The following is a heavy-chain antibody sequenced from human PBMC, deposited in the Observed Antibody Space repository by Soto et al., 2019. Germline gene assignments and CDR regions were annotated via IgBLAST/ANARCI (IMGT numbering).Heavy chain of an antibody. Sequence: GASVKVSCKASGYTFTRYSINRVRQAPGQGLEWVGWISNYNGDTKYAEKFQGRVTLTTDTSTTTTYMDLRSLTSDDTAVYFCARGDSTGSPTGWFDPWGQGTLVTVSS. J-gene: IGHJ5*02. D-gene: IGHD6-19*01. V-gene: IGHV1-18*04. CDR2: ISNYNGDT. CDR1: GYTFTRYS. CDR3: ARGDSTGSPTGWFDP.